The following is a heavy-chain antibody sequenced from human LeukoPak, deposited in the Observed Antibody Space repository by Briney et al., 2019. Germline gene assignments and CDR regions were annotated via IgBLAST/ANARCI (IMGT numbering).Heavy chain of an antibody. CDR2: TYYRSKWYN. Sequence: SQTLSLTCAISGDSVSSNSAAWNCIRQSPSRGLEWLGRTYYRSKWYNDYAVSVKSRITNNPDTSKNQFSLQLNSVTPEDTAVYYCAREEGYYYDSSGYYYYYMDVWGKGTTVTVSS. D-gene: IGHD3-22*01. V-gene: IGHV6-1*01. CDR1: GDSVSSNSAA. J-gene: IGHJ6*03. CDR3: AREEGYYYDSSGYYYYYMDV.